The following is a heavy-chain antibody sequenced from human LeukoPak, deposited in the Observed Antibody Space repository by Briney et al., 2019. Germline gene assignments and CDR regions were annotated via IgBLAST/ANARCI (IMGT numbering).Heavy chain of an antibody. CDR3: AKSPAAGTFEYFQH. D-gene: IGHD6-13*01. Sequence: GGTLRLSCAASGFTFSSYGMSWVRQAPGKGLEWVSAISGSGGSTYYADSVNGRFTISRDNSKNTLYLQMNSLRAEDTAVYYCAKSPAAGTFEYFQHWGQGTLVTVSS. V-gene: IGHV3-23*01. CDR1: GFTFSSYG. CDR2: ISGSGGST. J-gene: IGHJ1*01.